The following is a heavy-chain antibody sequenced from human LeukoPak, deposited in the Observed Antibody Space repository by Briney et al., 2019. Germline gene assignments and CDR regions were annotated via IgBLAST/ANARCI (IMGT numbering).Heavy chain of an antibody. CDR3: AKSYCSGGTCHSYLPYFFDY. J-gene: IGHJ4*02. Sequence: HPGGSLRLSCAASGFTFSNFAMSWVRQTPGKGLQWVSSISDGGHSTYFADSVRGRFTLSRDNSNNIVYLQMNNLGVEDTAMYYCAKSYCSGGTCHSYLPYFFDYWDQGTLVTVSS. CDR1: GFTFSNFA. V-gene: IGHV3-23*01. CDR2: ISDGGHST. D-gene: IGHD2-15*01.